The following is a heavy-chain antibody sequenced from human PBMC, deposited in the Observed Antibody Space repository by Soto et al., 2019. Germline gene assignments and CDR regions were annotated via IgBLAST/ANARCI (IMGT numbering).Heavy chain of an antibody. CDR3: ARDKSPYSSGWPNRHFDY. CDR2: ISYEGSNK. CDR1: GFTISSYA. V-gene: IGHV3-30-3*01. Sequence: QVQLGESGGGVVQPGRSLRLSCAASGFTISSYAMHWVRQAPGKGLEWVAVISYEGSNKYYADSVKGRFTISRDNSKNTLYLQMNSLRAEDTAVYYCARDKSPYSSGWPNRHFDYWGQGTLVTVSS. D-gene: IGHD6-19*01. J-gene: IGHJ4*02.